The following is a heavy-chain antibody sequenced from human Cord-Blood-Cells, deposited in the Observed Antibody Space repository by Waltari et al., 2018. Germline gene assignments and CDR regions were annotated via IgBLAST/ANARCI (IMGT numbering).Heavy chain of an antibody. CDR2: ISGSGGST. CDR1: GFTFSSYA. J-gene: IGHJ2*01. CDR3: AKGGYYDFWSGYYWYFDL. D-gene: IGHD3-3*01. Sequence: EVQLLESGGGLVQPGGSLRLSCAASGFTFSSYAMSWVRQAPGNGLGWVSAISGSGGSTYYADSVKGRFTISRDNSKNTLYLQMNSLRAEDTAVYYCAKGGYYDFWSGYYWYFDLWGRGTLVTVSS. V-gene: IGHV3-23*01.